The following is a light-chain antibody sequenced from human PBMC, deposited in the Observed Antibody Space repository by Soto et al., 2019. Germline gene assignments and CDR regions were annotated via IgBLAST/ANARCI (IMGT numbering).Light chain of an antibody. CDR2: GAS. CDR1: QRVSSSY. Sequence: EIVLTQSPGTLSLSPGERATISCRASQRVSSSYLDWYQQKPGQAPRLLIYGASSRATGIPDSFSGSGSGPDFTLTISRLEPEDFAGYYCQQYGGSPTFGPGTKVDF. J-gene: IGKJ3*01. CDR3: QQYGGSPT. V-gene: IGKV3-20*01.